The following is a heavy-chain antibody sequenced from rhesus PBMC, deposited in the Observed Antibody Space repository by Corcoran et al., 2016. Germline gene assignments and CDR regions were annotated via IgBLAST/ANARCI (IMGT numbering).Heavy chain of an antibody. D-gene: IGHD2-21*01. V-gene: IGHV1-111*02. CDR2: VDPEDGEA. J-gene: IGHJ4*01. Sequence: EVQLVQSGAEVKKPGASVKISCKASGYTFTDYYLHWVRQAPGKGLEWMGRVDPEDGEATHAQKYQDRVTITADTSTDTSYMELSSLRSEDTAVYYCATDGESYWYGYFDYWGQGVLVTVSS. CDR1: GYTFTDYY. CDR3: ATDGESYWYGYFDY.